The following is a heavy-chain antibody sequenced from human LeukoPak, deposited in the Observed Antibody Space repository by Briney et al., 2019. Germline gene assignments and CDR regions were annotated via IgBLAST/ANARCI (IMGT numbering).Heavy chain of an antibody. CDR3: TRHGGISIFGVAQPGGAFDI. CDR1: GYTFTSYG. J-gene: IGHJ3*02. V-gene: IGHV1-69*05. CDR2: IIPIFGTA. Sequence: SVKVSCKASGYTFTSYGISWVRQAPGQGLEWMGEIIPIFGTANYAQKFQGRVTITTDESTSTAYMELSSLRSEDTAMYYCTRHGGISIFGVAQPGGAFDIWGQGTMVTVSS. D-gene: IGHD3-3*01.